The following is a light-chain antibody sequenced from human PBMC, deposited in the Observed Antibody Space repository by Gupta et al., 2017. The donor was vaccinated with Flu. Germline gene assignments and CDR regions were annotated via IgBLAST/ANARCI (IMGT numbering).Light chain of an antibody. J-gene: IGLJ1*01. CDR3: CSYAGSYTDV. Sequence: SVTISGTGTSSDVGVYNDVSWYQQQPGNAPILMISDVSNRPSGVPDRFSGSKSGNEAFMTSSGLQAEDEADYYCCSYAGSYTDVFGSGTEVTVL. V-gene: IGLV2-11*01. CDR1: SSDVGVYND. CDR2: DVS.